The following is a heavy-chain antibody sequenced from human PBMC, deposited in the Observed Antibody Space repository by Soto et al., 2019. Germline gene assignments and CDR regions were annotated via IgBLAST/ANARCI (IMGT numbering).Heavy chain of an antibody. J-gene: IGHJ6*02. V-gene: IGHV1-69*01. Sequence: QVQLVQSGAEVKKPGSSVKVSCKASGGTFSSYAISWVRQAPGQGLEWMGGIIPIFGTANYAQKFQGRVTITADESTSTAYMALSSLRSEDTAVDYCARADCSSTSCPGYGMDVWGQGTTVTVSS. CDR3: ARADCSSTSCPGYGMDV. CDR2: IIPIFGTA. D-gene: IGHD2-2*01. CDR1: GGTFSSYA.